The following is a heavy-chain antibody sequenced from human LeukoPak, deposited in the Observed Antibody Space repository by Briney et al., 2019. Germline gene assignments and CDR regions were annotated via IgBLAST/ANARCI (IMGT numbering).Heavy chain of an antibody. CDR1: GFTFSSYE. D-gene: IGHD2-21*01. CDR2: ISSSGSTI. CDR3: ASLSCGGDC. V-gene: IGHV3-48*03. J-gene: IGHJ4*02. Sequence: GGSLRLSCAASGFTFSSYEMNWVRQAPGKGLEWVSYISSSGSTIYYADSVKGRFTISRDNAKNSLYLQMNSLRAEDTAVYYCASLSCGGDCWGQGTLVTVSS.